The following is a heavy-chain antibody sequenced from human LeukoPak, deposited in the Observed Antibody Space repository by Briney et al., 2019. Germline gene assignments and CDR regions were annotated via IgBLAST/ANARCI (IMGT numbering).Heavy chain of an antibody. Sequence: GGSLRLSCAASGFTFSSYSMNWVRHAPGKGLVWVSSISSSSSYIYYVDSVKGRFTISRDNAKNSLYLQMNSLRAEDTAVYYSAKVCGSGRLFDYWGQGTLVTVSS. D-gene: IGHD3-10*01. V-gene: IGHV3-21*01. J-gene: IGHJ4*02. CDR3: AKVCGSGRLFDY. CDR1: GFTFSSYS. CDR2: ISSSSSYI.